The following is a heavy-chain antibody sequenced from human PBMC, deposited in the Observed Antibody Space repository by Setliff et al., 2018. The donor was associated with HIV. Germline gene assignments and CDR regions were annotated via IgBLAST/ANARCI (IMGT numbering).Heavy chain of an antibody. CDR1: GYTFTGHY. CDR3: ARNFGLSPSGKYYYYYGMDI. CDR2: VNPNSGDA. Sequence: ASVKVSCKASGYTFTGHYLHWVRQAPGQGLEWPGWVNPNSGDAIYAQNFRGRVTMTRDTSINAAYMELRGLRSDDTAVYYCARNFGLSPSGKYYYYYGMDIWGQGTTVTVSS. J-gene: IGHJ6*02. V-gene: IGHV1-2*02. D-gene: IGHD3-10*01.